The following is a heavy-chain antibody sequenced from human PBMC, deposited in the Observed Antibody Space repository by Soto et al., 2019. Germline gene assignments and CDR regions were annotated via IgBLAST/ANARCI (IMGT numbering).Heavy chain of an antibody. J-gene: IGHJ4*02. CDR2: IDSDGSRI. V-gene: IGHV3-74*01. CDR3: VRTSLVVAVATREDF. D-gene: IGHD2-15*01. Sequence: GSLRLSCTTSGFNFIDYGLSWVRQAPGKGLVWVSRIDSDGSRITYADFVKGRFTISRDNAKNTVYLHMNSLTAEDTAVYYCVRTSLVVAVATREDFWGQGTLVTVS. CDR1: GFNFIDYG.